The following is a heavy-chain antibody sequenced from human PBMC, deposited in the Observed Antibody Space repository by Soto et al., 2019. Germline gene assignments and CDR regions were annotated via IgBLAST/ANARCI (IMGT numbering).Heavy chain of an antibody. CDR2: IKQDGSEK. J-gene: IGHJ6*02. CDR3: ARVDCSSIGCYGDYSYYGMDV. CDR1: AFTFRNYW. V-gene: IGHV3-7*05. D-gene: IGHD2-2*01. Sequence: EVQLVESGGGLVQPGGSLGLSCAASAFTFRNYWMSWVRQAPGKGLEWVANIKQDGSEKYYVDSVKGRFTISRDNAKSSLYLQINSLRAEDTAVYYCARVDCSSIGCYGDYSYYGMDVWGQGTTVTVS.